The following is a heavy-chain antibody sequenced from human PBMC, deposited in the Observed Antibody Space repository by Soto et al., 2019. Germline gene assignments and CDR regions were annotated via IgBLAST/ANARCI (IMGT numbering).Heavy chain of an antibody. CDR1: GYTFTTYW. Sequence: GESLKISCKGSGYTFTTYWISWVRQMPGKGLEWMGRIDPTDSYTNYSPSFEGHVTISADKSVTTAYLQWSSLKASDTAMYYCARRVPVLARDAFDVWGQGTMVTVSS. V-gene: IGHV5-10-1*01. CDR2: IDPTDSYT. D-gene: IGHD2-21*01. CDR3: ARRVPVLARDAFDV. J-gene: IGHJ3*01.